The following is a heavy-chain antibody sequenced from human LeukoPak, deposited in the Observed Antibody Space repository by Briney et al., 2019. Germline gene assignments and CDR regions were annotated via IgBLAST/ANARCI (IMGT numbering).Heavy chain of an antibody. CDR2: IYHSGST. Sequence: SETLSLTCTVSGYSISSGYYWGWIRQPPGKGLEWIGSIYHSGSTYYNPSLKSRVTISVDTSKNQFSLKLSSVTAADTAVYYCAKSGSYSFFIDYWGQGTLVTVSS. CDR3: AKSGSYSFFIDY. V-gene: IGHV4-38-2*02. D-gene: IGHD1-26*01. CDR1: GYSISSGYY. J-gene: IGHJ4*02.